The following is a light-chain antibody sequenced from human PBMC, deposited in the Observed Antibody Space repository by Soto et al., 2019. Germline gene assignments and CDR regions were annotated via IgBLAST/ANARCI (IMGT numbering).Light chain of an antibody. CDR3: SSHTTRSTVV. CDR2: EVT. J-gene: IGLJ2*01. Sequence: QSALTQPPSVSGSPGQSVTISCTGTSNDVGSYNRVSWYQQPPGTAPKLMIYEVTSRPSGVPDRFSGSKSGNTASLTISGLQTTDEADYYCSSHTTRSTVVFGGGTKLTVL. CDR1: SNDVGSYNR. V-gene: IGLV2-18*02.